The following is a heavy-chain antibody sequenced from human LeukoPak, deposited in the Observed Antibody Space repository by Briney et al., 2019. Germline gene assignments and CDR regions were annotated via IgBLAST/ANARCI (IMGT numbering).Heavy chain of an antibody. D-gene: IGHD1-26*01. CDR3: ARASGSGSYLDYFDY. V-gene: IGHV5-51*01. J-gene: IGHJ4*02. CDR2: IYPGDSDT. CDR1: GYSFTSYW. Sequence: GESLKISCKGSGYSFTSYWIGWVRQMPGKGLEWMGIIYPGDSDTRYSPSFQGQVTISADKSISTAYLQWSSLKASDTAMYYCARASGSGSYLDYFDYWGQGTLVTVSS.